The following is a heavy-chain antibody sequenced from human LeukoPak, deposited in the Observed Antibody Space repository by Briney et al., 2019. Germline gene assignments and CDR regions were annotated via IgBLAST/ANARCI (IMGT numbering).Heavy chain of an antibody. CDR1: GFTFSSYS. V-gene: IGHV3-21*03. Sequence: GGSLRLSCAASGFTFSSYSMNWVRQAPGKGLEWVSSISSSSSYIYYADSVKGRFTISRDNAKNSLYLQMNSLKTEDTAVYYCTTDNRTPDAFDIWGQGTMVTVSS. CDR3: TTDNRTPDAFDI. J-gene: IGHJ3*02. CDR2: ISSSSSYI. D-gene: IGHD2-2*01.